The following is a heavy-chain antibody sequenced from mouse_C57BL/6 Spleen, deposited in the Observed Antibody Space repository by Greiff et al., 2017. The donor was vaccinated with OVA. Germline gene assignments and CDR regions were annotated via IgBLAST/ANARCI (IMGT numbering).Heavy chain of an antibody. CDR2: IYPGSGNT. Sequence: QVQLQQSGAELVRPGASVKLSCKASGYTFTDYYINWVKERPGQGLEWIARIYPGSGNTYYNEKFKGKATLTAEKSSSTAYMQLSSLTSEDSAVYFCARTHCSNPYNAMDYWGQGTSVTVSA. D-gene: IGHD2-5*01. J-gene: IGHJ4*01. CDR1: GYTFTDYY. V-gene: IGHV1-76*01. CDR3: ARTHCSNPYNAMDY.